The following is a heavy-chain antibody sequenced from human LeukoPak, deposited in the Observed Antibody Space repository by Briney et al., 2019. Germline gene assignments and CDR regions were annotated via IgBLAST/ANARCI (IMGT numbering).Heavy chain of an antibody. CDR1: GFTVSSNY. CDR2: IYSGGGT. J-gene: IGHJ5*02. D-gene: IGHD5-12*01. Sequence: GGSLRLSCAASGFTVSSNYMSWVRQAPGKGLEWVSVIYSGGGTYYADSVKGRFTISRDNSKNTLYLQMNSLRAEDTAVYYCARDRKYSGYDHWGQGTLVTVSS. CDR3: ARDRKYSGYDH. V-gene: IGHV3-53*01.